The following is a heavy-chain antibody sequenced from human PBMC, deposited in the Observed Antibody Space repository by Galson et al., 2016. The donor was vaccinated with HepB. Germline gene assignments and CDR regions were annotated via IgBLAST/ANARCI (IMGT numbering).Heavy chain of an antibody. CDR2: IHTAGST. Sequence: SETLSLTCTVSGDSISSYFWSWIRQPAGKGLEWIGRIHTAGSTNYNPSLKSRVTISVEPSKNQFSLKLNSVTAADTAVYYCARDQDGYNPYFYYYYVDVWGKGTTVTVSS. V-gene: IGHV4-4*07. CDR1: GDSISSYF. J-gene: IGHJ6*03. CDR3: ARDQDGYNPYFYYYYVDV. D-gene: IGHD5-24*01.